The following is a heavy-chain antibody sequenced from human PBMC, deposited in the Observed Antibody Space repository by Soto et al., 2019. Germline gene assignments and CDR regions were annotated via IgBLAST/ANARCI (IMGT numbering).Heavy chain of an antibody. CDR1: GFSLSNARMG. J-gene: IGHJ4*02. Sequence: SGPTLVNPTQTLKLTCTVSGFSLSNARMGVSWIRQPPGKALEWLAHTFSNDEKSYSTSLKSRLTISKDTSKSQVVLTMTNMDPVDTATYYCARIKVGLMVYVHYFDYWGQGTLVTVSS. CDR2: TFSNDEK. CDR3: ARIKVGLMVYVHYFDY. V-gene: IGHV2-26*01. D-gene: IGHD2-8*01.